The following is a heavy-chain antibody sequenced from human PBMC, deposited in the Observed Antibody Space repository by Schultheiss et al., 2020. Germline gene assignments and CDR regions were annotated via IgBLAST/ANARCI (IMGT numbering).Heavy chain of an antibody. D-gene: IGHD1-26*01. V-gene: IGHV3-30*03. J-gene: IGHJ4*02. CDR3: VRGVGATLRERPFDF. CDR2: ISYDGSNK. CDR1: GFTFSSYG. Sequence: GGSLRLSCAASGFTFSSYGMHWVRQAPGKGLEWVAVISYDGSNKYYPGSVKGRFTISRDNSKNTLYLQMNSLRAEDTAVYYCVRGVGATLRERPFDFWGQGTLVTVSS.